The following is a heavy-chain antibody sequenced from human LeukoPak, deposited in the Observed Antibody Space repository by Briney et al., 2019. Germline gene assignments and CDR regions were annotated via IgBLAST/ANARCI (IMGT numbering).Heavy chain of an antibody. Sequence: GASVKVSCKASGYTFTGYYMHWVRQAPGQGLEWMGWINPNSGGTNYAQKFQGRVTMTRDTSISTAYMELRSLRSDDTAVYYCARAALTDSSSWYLGFSDYYYYYYMDVWGKGTTVTISS. CDR3: ARAALTDSSSWYLGFSDYYYYYYMDV. CDR2: INPNSGGT. CDR1: GYTFTGYY. V-gene: IGHV1-2*02. J-gene: IGHJ6*03. D-gene: IGHD6-13*01.